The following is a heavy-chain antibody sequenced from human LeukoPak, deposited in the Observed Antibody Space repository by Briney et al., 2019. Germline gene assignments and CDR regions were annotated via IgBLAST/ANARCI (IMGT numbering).Heavy chain of an antibody. V-gene: IGHV3-30*04. CDR1: GFTFRSYA. D-gene: IGHD3-22*01. J-gene: IGHJ4*02. CDR2: ISSDGSNK. Sequence: PGGSLRLSCAASGFTFRSYAMHWVRQAPGKGLEWVAVISSDGSNKYYADSVKGRFTISRDNSKNTLYLQMNSLRDEDTAMYYCARNHYDSSGYYFPLGYWGQGTLVTVSS. CDR3: ARNHYDSSGYYFPLGY.